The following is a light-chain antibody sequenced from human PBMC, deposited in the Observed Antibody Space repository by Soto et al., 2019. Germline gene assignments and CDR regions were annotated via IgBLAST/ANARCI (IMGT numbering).Light chain of an antibody. CDR2: FGS. CDR3: MQALQTRWT. V-gene: IGKV2-28*01. Sequence: DIVRTQTPLSLLLPPGEPASISCSSSESLLHTDGNNYLDWYLQNREQSPQLLTYFGSTRTSAIPDRFSGSGSDTDFTLTISRVAAEDVGVYYCMQALQTRWTFGQGTKVDIK. CDR1: ESLLHTDGNNY. J-gene: IGKJ1*01.